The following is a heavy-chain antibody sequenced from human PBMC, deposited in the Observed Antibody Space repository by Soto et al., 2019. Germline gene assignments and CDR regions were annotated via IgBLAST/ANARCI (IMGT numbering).Heavy chain of an antibody. J-gene: IGHJ5*02. CDR1: GYSFTSYW. Sequence: GESLKISCKGSGYSFTSYWIGWVRQMPGKGLEWMGIIYPGDSDTRYSPSFQGQVTISADKSISTAYLQWSSLKASDTAMYYCARGTRGGSGSYYNVGLFDPWGQGTLVTVSS. CDR3: ARGTRGGSGSYYNVGLFDP. V-gene: IGHV5-51*01. CDR2: IYPGDSDT. D-gene: IGHD3-10*01.